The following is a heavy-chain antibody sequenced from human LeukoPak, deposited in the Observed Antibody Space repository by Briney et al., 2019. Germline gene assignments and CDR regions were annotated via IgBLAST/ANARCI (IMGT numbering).Heavy chain of an antibody. Sequence: PGGSLRLSCAASGFTFSSYGMHWVRQAPGKGLEWVAVIWYDGSNKYYADSVKGRFTISRDNSKNTLYLQMNSLRAEDTAVYYCARGPIYYDSSDYYYDFDYWGQGTLVTVSS. V-gene: IGHV3-33*01. CDR2: IWYDGSNK. CDR1: GFTFSSYG. D-gene: IGHD3-22*01. J-gene: IGHJ4*02. CDR3: ARGPIYYDSSDYYYDFDY.